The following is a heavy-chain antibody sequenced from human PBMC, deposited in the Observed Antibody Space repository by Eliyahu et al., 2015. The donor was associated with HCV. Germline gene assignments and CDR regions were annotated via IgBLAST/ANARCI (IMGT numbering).Heavy chain of an antibody. CDR2: IYHSGST. Sequence: CSWVRQPPGKGLEWIGEIYHSGSTNYNPSLKSRVTISVDKSKNQFSLKLSSVTAADTAVYYCARANRVQSNWFDPWGQGTLVTVSS. J-gene: IGHJ5*02. CDR3: ARANRVQSNWFDP. V-gene: IGHV4-4*02.